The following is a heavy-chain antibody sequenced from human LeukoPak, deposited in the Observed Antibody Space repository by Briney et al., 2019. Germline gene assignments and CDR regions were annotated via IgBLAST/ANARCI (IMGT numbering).Heavy chain of an antibody. CDR1: GFTVSNNY. V-gene: IGHV3-66*01. D-gene: IGHD3-10*01. CDR2: IYSGGGT. Sequence: PGGSLRLSCAASGFTVSNNYMSWVRQAPGKGLEWVSVIYSGGGTYYADSAKGRFTISRDNSKNTLYLQLNSLRAEDTAVYYCAGSSGFRTFFGYWGQGTLVTVSS. CDR3: AGSSGFRTFFGY. J-gene: IGHJ4*02.